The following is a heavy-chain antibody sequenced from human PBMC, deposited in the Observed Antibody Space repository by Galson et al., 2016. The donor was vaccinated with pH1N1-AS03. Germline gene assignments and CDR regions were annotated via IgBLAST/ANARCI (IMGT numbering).Heavy chain of an antibody. CDR1: GFTFSNYA. CDR3: ARGTDPGATYSLDY. V-gene: IGHV3-23*03. J-gene: IGHJ4*02. Sequence: SLRLSCAASGFTFSNYAMSWVRQAPGKGLEWVSGINSRGIITKYADPVKGRFTISRENSKNSLYLQMNSLRAEDTAVYYFARGTDPGATYSLDYWGQGTLVTVSS. D-gene: IGHD2-15*01. CDR2: INSRGIIT.